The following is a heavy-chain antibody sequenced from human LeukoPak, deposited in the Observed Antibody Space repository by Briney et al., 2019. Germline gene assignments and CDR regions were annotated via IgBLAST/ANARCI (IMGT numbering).Heavy chain of an antibody. CDR2: INAGNGDT. J-gene: IGHJ4*02. CDR3: ARDPTTGVVQDGKFSSDYYFDS. Sequence: ASVKVSCKASGYTFNNYAIHWVRQAPGQRLEWMGWINAGNGDTKNSQKFQGRVTLSRDTSASAAYMELSSLRSEDTAVYYCARDPTTGVVQDGKFSSDYYFDSWGRGTLVTVSS. CDR1: GYTFNNYA. D-gene: IGHD3-22*01. V-gene: IGHV1-3*01.